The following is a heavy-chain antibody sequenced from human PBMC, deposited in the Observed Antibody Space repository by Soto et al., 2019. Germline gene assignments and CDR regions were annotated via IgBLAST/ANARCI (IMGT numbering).Heavy chain of an antibody. D-gene: IGHD3-22*01. CDR2: ISSSSSYT. Sequence: GGSLRLSCAASGFTFSDYYMSWIRQAPGKGLEWVSYISSSSSYTNYADSVKGRFTIPRDNAKNALYLQMNSLRAEDQAVYYCARLLSSSSGYFDAYDILGQGTMVTVSS. CDR3: ARLLSSSSGYFDAYDI. CDR1: GFTFSDYY. J-gene: IGHJ3*02. V-gene: IGHV3-11*06.